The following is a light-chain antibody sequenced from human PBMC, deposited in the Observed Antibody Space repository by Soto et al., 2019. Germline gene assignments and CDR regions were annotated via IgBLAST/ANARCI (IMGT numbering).Light chain of an antibody. J-gene: IGKJ1*01. CDR2: GAS. Sequence: EIVMTQSPATLSVSPGERATLSCRASQSVSSNLAWYQQKPGQAPRLLIYGASSRATGIPDRFSGSGSGTDFTLTISGLEPEDVAVYYCQQYGTSPRTFGQGTKV. CDR1: QSVSSN. CDR3: QQYGTSPRT. V-gene: IGKV3-20*01.